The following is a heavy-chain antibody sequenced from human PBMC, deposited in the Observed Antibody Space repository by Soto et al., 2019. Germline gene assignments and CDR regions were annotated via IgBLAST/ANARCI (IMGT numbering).Heavy chain of an antibody. J-gene: IGHJ5*02. CDR3: ARAHQYYDCELDP. Sequence: PSETLSLTCTVSGDSISRGAYYWTWIRQHPVKGLEWIGYISNSGRTHYNPSLKSRLTISLDSSENQFSLRLTSVTAADTAMYYCARAHQYYDCELDPWGQGTLVTVSS. V-gene: IGHV4-31*03. CDR2: ISNSGRT. CDR1: GDSISRGAYY. D-gene: IGHD3-22*01.